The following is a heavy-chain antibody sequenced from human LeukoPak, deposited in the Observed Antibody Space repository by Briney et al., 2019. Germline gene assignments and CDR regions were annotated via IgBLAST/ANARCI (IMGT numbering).Heavy chain of an antibody. V-gene: IGHV4-4*07. CDR1: GGSISGYY. CDR2: IYTSGST. D-gene: IGHD6-13*01. Sequence: SETLSLTCTVSGGSISGYYWNWIRQPAGKGLEWIGRIYTSGSTNYNPSLKSRVTMSVDTSKNQFSLKLSSVTAADTAVYYCAREEQYSSSWYIGAFDIWGQGTMVTVSS. CDR3: AREEQYSSSWYIGAFDI. J-gene: IGHJ3*02.